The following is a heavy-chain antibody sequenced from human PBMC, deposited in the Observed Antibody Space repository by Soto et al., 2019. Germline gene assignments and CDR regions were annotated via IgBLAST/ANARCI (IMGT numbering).Heavy chain of an antibody. D-gene: IGHD5-12*01. CDR2: IYHSGST. V-gene: IGHV4-30-2*01. CDR1: GGSISSGGYS. CDR3: ARRIVATETFDY. J-gene: IGHJ4*02. Sequence: SETLSLTCAVSGGSISSGGYSWSWIRQPPGKGLEWIGYIYHSGSTYYNPSLKSRVTISVDRSKNQFSLKLSSVTAADTAVYDCARRIVATETFDYRGQGTLVTVSS.